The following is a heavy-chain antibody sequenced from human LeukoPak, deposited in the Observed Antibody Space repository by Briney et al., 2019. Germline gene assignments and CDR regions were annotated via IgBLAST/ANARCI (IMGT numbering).Heavy chain of an antibody. CDR2: ISYDGSNK. J-gene: IGHJ4*02. Sequence: GGSLRLSCAASGFTFSSYAMHWVRQAPGKGLEWVALISYDGSNKYYADSVKGRFTISRDNSKNTLYLQMNSLRAEDTAAYYCARGAGLPRPRTPSTFDYWGQGTLVTVSS. D-gene: IGHD5-12*01. CDR1: GFTFSSYA. V-gene: IGHV3-30-3*01. CDR3: ARGAGLPRPRTPSTFDY.